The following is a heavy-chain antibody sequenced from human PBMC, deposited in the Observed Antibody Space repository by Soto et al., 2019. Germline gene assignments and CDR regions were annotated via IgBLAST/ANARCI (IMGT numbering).Heavy chain of an antibody. D-gene: IGHD2-15*01. CDR2: IYYSGST. CDR1: GGSISSYY. J-gene: IGHJ6*02. V-gene: IGHV4-59*01. Sequence: QVQLQESGPGLVKPSETLSLTCTVSGGSISSYYWSWIRQPPGKGLEWIGYIYYSGSTNYNPSLKSRVTISVDTSKNQFSLKLSSVTAADTAVYYCAGLVGAGYYYYGMDVWDQGTTVTVSS. CDR3: AGLVGAGYYYYGMDV.